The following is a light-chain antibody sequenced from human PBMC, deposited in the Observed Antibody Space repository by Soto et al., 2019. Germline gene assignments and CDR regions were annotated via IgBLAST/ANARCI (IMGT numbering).Light chain of an antibody. CDR1: QNIRNL. CDR2: DAS. Sequence: DIQLTQSPSTPSAAVGDSVTITCRASQNIRNLLAWYQQKPGKAPKPLIYDASTLKTGVPSRFSGSGSGSEFNFTITGLQPDDFATYFCQQYNTYSTFGQGTRLDIK. V-gene: IGKV1-5*01. J-gene: IGKJ5*01. CDR3: QQYNTYST.